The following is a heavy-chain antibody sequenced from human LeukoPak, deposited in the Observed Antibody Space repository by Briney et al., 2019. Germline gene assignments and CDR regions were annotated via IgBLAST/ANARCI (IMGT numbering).Heavy chain of an antibody. Sequence: ASVTVSCKASGYTFTSYDINWVRQAAGQGLEGMGWMNPNSGNTGYAQKFQGRVTMTRNTSISTAYMELSSLRSDDTAVYYCARDLGLRGVTNWFDPWGQGTLVTVSS. D-gene: IGHD3-10*01. J-gene: IGHJ5*02. V-gene: IGHV1-8*01. CDR2: MNPNSGNT. CDR1: GYTFTSYD. CDR3: ARDLGLRGVTNWFDP.